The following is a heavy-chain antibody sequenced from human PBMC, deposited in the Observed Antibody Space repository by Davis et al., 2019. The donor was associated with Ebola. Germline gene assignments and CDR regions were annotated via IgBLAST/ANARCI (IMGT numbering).Heavy chain of an antibody. CDR3: ARPPPFHTYYYDSSGLPTPYFDY. CDR2: INPSGGST. CDR1: GYTFTSYY. Sequence: ASVKVSCKASGYTFTSYYMHWVRQAPGQGLEWMGIINPSGGSTSYAQKFQGRVTMTRDTSTSTVYMELSSLRSEDTAVYYCARPPPFHTYYYDSSGLPTPYFDYWGQGTLVTVSS. D-gene: IGHD3-22*01. V-gene: IGHV1-46*01. J-gene: IGHJ4*02.